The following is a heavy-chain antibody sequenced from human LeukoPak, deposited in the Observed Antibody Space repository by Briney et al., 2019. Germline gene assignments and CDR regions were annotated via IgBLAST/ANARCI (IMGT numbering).Heavy chain of an antibody. CDR3: ATFPSGSWSAY. Sequence: GGSLRLSCAVSGFTFSDSGMHWVRQASGKGLEWVGHIRSKADSYATVYAASVKGRFTITRDDSENAAYLQMNSLKTEDTAVYYCATFPSGSWSAYWGQGTLVTVSS. CDR2: IRSKADSYAT. D-gene: IGHD1-26*01. J-gene: IGHJ4*02. CDR1: GFTFSDSG. V-gene: IGHV3-73*01.